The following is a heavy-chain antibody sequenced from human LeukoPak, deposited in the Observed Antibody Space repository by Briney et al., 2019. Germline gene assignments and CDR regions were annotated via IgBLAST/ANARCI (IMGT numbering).Heavy chain of an antibody. V-gene: IGHV3-74*01. J-gene: IGHJ4*02. CDR1: GFTFSSYW. CDR3: AKDMTGLRDY. D-gene: IGHD3-16*01. Sequence: GGSLRLSCAASGFTFSSYWFHWVRQAPGRGLVWVSRINTDGTSTSYADSVKGRFTIARDNAKNTLYLQMNSLRAEDTAIYYCAKDMTGLRDYWGQGTLVTVPS. CDR2: INTDGTST.